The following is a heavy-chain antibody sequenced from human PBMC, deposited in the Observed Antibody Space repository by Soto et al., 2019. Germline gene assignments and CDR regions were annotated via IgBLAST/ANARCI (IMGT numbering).Heavy chain of an antibody. Sequence: SETLSLTCTVSSGSISNYYWSWIRQPPGKGLEWIVYIFYSDRDYSVTTIYNPSLKSRVSMSLDTSENQFSPKLSSVTAADTAVYYCAGHDFSDGSPNWFDPWGQGTLVTVSS. CDR3: AGHDFSDGSPNWFDP. D-gene: IGHD2-15*01. J-gene: IGHJ5*02. V-gene: IGHV4-59*08. CDR2: IFYSDRDYSVTT. CDR1: SGSISNYY.